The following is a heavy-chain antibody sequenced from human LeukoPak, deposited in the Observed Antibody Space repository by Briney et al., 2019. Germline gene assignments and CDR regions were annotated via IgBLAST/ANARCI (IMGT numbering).Heavy chain of an antibody. CDR2: IYYSGST. CDR3: ARGDTMVRGVIDFDY. Sequence: SETLSLTCTVSGGSISSYYWSWIRQPPGKGLEWIGYIYYSGSTNYNPSLKSRVTISVDTSKNQFSLKLSSVTAADTAVYYCARGDTMVRGVIDFDYWGQGTLVTVSS. D-gene: IGHD3-10*01. J-gene: IGHJ4*02. CDR1: GGSISSYY. V-gene: IGHV4-59*12.